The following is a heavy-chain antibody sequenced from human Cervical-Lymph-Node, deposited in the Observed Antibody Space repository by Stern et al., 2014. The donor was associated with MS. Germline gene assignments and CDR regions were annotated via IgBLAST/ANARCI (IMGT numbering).Heavy chain of an antibody. CDR1: GYTFINFY. J-gene: IGHJ4*02. CDR2: INPSDGST. V-gene: IGHV1-46*04. D-gene: IGHD5-18*01. CDR3: AREHTAMGFGF. Sequence: QVQLVESGAEVKKPGDSVKVSCKATGYTFINFYMHWVRQAPGQGLEWMGIINPSDGSTSYAQTLQGRVTMTRDTSTNTFYMELGSLRSEDTAVYYCAREHTAMGFGFWGQGTLVTVSS.